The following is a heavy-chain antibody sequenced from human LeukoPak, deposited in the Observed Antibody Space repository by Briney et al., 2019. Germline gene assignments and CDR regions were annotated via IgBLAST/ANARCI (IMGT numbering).Heavy chain of an antibody. CDR2: IYYSGST. CDR3: ARGKGYFDY. J-gene: IGHJ4*02. CDR1: GGSISSYY. Sequence: SETLSLTCTVSGGSISSYYWSWIRQPPGKGLEWIGYIYYSGSTNYNPSLKSRVTISVDTSKNQFSLNLKSVTAADTAVYYCARGKGYFDYWGQGTLVTVSS. V-gene: IGHV4-59*01.